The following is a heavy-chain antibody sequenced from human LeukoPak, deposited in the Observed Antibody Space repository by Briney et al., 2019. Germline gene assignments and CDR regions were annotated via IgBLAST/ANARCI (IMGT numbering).Heavy chain of an antibody. CDR1: GFTFSNYW. CDR3: ARGGGLDV. CDR2: INHNGNVN. D-gene: IGHD3-16*01. V-gene: IGHV3-7*03. J-gene: IGHJ6*02. Sequence: GGSLRLSCAASGFTFSNYWMTWVRQAPGKGLEWVASINHNGNVNYYVDSVKGRFTISRDNAKNSLYLQMSNLRAEDTAVYFCARGGGLDVWGQGATVTVSS.